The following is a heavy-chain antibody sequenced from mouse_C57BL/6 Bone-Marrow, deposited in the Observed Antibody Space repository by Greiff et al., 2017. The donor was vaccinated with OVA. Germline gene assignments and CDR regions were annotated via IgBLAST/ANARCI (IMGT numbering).Heavy chain of an antibody. Sequence: EVQLQQSGPGLVKPSQSLSLTCSVTGYSITSGYYWNWIRQFPGNKLEWMGYISYDGSNNYNPSLKNRISITRDTSKNQFFLKLNSVTTEDTATYYCARGERAYYSNYFDYWGQGTTLTVSS. CDR3: ARGERAYYSNYFDY. J-gene: IGHJ2*01. CDR2: ISYDGSN. CDR1: GYSITSGYY. D-gene: IGHD2-5*01. V-gene: IGHV3-6*01.